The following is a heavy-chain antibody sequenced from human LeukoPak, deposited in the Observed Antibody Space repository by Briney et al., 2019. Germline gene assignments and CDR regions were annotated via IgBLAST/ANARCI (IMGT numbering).Heavy chain of an antibody. D-gene: IGHD6-13*01. Sequence: PGGSLRLSCAASGFTFSSYAMSWVRQAPGKGLEWVSAISGSGGSTYYADSVKGRFTISRDNSKNTLYLQMNSLRAEDTAVYYCARVSQAGIGNYYGMDVWGQGTTVTVSS. CDR1: GFTFSSYA. J-gene: IGHJ6*02. V-gene: IGHV3-23*01. CDR3: ARVSQAGIGNYYGMDV. CDR2: ISGSGGST.